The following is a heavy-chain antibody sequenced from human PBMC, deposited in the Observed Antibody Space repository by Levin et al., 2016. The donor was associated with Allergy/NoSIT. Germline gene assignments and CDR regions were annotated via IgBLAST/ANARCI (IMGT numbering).Heavy chain of an antibody. CDR3: ARAPVNWGRNWYFDL. J-gene: IGHJ2*01. Sequence: GGSLRLSCAASGFPFNTYAMHWVRQTPGKGLEWVAIIWYDGSSKYYADSVKGRFTISRDNSKNILYLQMDSLRAEDTAVYYCARAPVNWGRNWYFDLWGRGTLVTVSS. D-gene: IGHD7-27*01. CDR1: GFPFNTYA. V-gene: IGHV3-33*01. CDR2: IWYDGSSK.